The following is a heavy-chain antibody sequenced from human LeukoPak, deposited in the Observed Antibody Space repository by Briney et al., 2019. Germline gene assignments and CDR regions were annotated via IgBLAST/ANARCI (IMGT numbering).Heavy chain of an antibody. J-gene: IGHJ4*02. CDR2: INPNSGGT. V-gene: IGHV1-2*02. D-gene: IGHD3-16*02. Sequence: ASVKVSCKASGYTFTGYYMHWVRQAPGQGLEWMGWINPNSGGTNYAQKFQGRVTMTRDTSISTAYMELSRLRSDDTAVYYCAITELGELSFEFDYWGQGTLVTVSS. CDR3: AITELGELSFEFDY. CDR1: GYTFTGYY.